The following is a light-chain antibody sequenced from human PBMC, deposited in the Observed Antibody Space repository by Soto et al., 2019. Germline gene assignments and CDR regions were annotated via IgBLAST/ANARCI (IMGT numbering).Light chain of an antibody. CDR3: QWRRDWPPRLT. CDR1: ESIGNY. CDR2: DVS. Sequence: EVVLTQSPATLSLSPGERATLSCRASESIGNYLAWYQQKLGQAPKLLIYDVSHRAIGIPGRFSGDGSGTDFTLTISSLEPEDFAVYYCQWRRDWPPRLTFGGGTKVEIK. J-gene: IGKJ4*01. V-gene: IGKV3-11*01.